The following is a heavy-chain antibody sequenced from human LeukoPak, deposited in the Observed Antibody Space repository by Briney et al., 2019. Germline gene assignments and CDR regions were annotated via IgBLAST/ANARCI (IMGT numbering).Heavy chain of an antibody. V-gene: IGHV3-48*01. CDR3: AITPTATAGDY. J-gene: IGHJ4*02. D-gene: IGHD2-21*02. Sequence: GGSLRLSCAASGFTFSSYAMTWVRQAPGKGLEWVSYISSSSSTIYYADSVKGRFTISRDNAKNSLYLQMNSLRAEDTAVYYCAITPTATAGDYWGQGTLVTVSS. CDR1: GFTFSSYA. CDR2: ISSSSSTI.